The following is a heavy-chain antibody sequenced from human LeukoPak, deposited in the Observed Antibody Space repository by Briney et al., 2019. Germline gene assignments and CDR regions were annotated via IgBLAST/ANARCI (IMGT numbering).Heavy chain of an antibody. CDR3: ARTFGYSYGYLDY. CDR1: GGAISSSSYY. Sequence: TSETLSLTSTLAGGAISSSSYYCGWIRQPPRRGLEWIGSIYYSGSTYYDSSLKSRVTISVDTSKNQFSLKLSSVTAADTAVYYCARTFGYSYGYLDYWGQGTLVTVSS. D-gene: IGHD5-18*01. J-gene: IGHJ4*02. V-gene: IGHV4-39*01. CDR2: IYYSGST.